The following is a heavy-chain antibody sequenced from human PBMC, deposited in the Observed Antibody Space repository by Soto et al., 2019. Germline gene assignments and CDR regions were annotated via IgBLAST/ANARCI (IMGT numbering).Heavy chain of an antibody. CDR2: IYYSGST. Sequence: QLQLQESGPGLVKPSETLSLTCTVSGGSISSSSYYWGWIRQPPGEGLEWIGSIYYSGSTYYNPSLKSRITISVDTSKNQFSLKLSSVTAADTAVYYCARQQQLVDYWGQGTLVTVSS. V-gene: IGHV4-39*01. CDR3: ARQQQLVDY. CDR1: GGSISSSSYY. J-gene: IGHJ4*02. D-gene: IGHD6-13*01.